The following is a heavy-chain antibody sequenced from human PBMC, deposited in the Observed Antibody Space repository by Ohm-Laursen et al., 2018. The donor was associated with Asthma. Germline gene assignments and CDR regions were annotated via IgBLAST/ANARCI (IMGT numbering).Heavy chain of an antibody. Sequence: ASVKVSCKASGYTFTSYGISWVRQAPGQGLEWMGWISAYNGNTNYAQKLQGRVTMTTDTSTSTAYMELSSLRSEDTAVYYCARATFSTYCGGDCYYFDYWGQGTLVTVSS. CDR3: ARATFSTYCGGDCYYFDY. CDR2: ISAYNGNT. J-gene: IGHJ4*02. V-gene: IGHV1-18*01. D-gene: IGHD2-21*02. CDR1: GYTFTSYG.